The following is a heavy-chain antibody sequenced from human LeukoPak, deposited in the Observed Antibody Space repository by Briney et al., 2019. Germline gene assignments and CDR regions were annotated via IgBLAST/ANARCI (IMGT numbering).Heavy chain of an antibody. CDR2: ISAYNGNT. Sequence: ASVKVSCKASGYTFTSYGISWVRQAPGQGLEWMGWISAYNGNTNYAQKLQGRVTITTDESTSTAYMELSSLRSEDTAVYYCASKKYDYLSDYYYMDVWGKGTTVTVSS. D-gene: IGHD5-12*01. CDR3: ASKKYDYLSDYYYMDV. CDR1: GYTFTSYG. J-gene: IGHJ6*03. V-gene: IGHV1-18*01.